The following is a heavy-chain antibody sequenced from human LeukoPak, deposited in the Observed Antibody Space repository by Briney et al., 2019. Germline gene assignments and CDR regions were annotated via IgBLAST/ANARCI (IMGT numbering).Heavy chain of an antibody. V-gene: IGHV4-4*07. CDR1: GGSISSYY. Sequence: SETLSLTCTVSGGSISSYYWSWIRQPAGKGLEWIGRIYTSGSTNYNPSLKSRVTMSVDTSKNQFSLKLSSVTAADTAVYYSARDPYYGDYSAVDIWGQGTMVTVYS. D-gene: IGHD4-17*01. CDR2: IYTSGST. J-gene: IGHJ3*02. CDR3: ARDPYYGDYSAVDI.